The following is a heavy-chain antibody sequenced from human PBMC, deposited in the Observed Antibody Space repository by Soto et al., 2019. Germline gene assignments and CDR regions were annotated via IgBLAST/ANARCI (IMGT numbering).Heavy chain of an antibody. V-gene: IGHV3-30*18. D-gene: IGHD5-12*01. CDR3: AKHRGYTPSDGMDD. Sequence: GGALRLSCAASGFTFRSFGMHWVRQAPGKGLEWVALISYDGSDEYYAGSVKGRFTVSRDNSKNTLYLQMNSLQVEDTAIYYCAKHRGYTPSDGMDDWCQETSVTVSS. J-gene: IGHJ6*02. CDR1: GFTFRSFG. CDR2: ISYDGSDE.